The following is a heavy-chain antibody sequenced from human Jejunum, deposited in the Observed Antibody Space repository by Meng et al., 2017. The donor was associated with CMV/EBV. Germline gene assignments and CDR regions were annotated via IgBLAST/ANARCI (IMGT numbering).Heavy chain of an antibody. V-gene: IGHV3-9*01. CDR2: ISWNSGTI. D-gene: IGHD3-3*01. Sequence: GFTFDDYAMHWVRQAPGKGLGWVSGISWNSGTIDYADSVKGRFTISRDNAKNSLYLQMNSLRVEDTAFYYCAKPLSPYDFWSGTDYWGQGTLVTVSS. J-gene: IGHJ4*02. CDR3: AKPLSPYDFWSGTDY. CDR1: GFTFDDYA.